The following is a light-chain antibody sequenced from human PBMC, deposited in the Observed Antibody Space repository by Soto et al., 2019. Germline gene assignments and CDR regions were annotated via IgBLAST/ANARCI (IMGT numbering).Light chain of an antibody. Sequence: DIQMTQSPSSLSASVGDTVTITCQAGRDIGDSLNWYQQRAGQAPKLLVYDTSNLQSGVPARFSGSGTGTRFFLTINSLQPEDFATYYCQQYDDPFNFVGGTKVEVK. CDR3: QQYDDPFN. V-gene: IGKV1-33*01. J-gene: IGKJ4*01. CDR2: DTS. CDR1: RDIGDS.